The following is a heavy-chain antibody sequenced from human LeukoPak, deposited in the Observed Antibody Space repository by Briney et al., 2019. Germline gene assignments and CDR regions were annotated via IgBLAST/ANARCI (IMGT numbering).Heavy chain of an antibody. J-gene: IGHJ4*02. CDR2: IYYSGST. V-gene: IGHV4-59*01. CDR1: GGSISNYY. Sequence: SETLSLTCTVSGGSISNYYWSWIRQPPGKGLEWIGCIYYSGSTNYNPSLKSRVTISVDTSKNQFSLKLSSVTAADTAVYYCARGEDYGDYSYWGQGTLVTVSS. CDR3: ARGEDYGDYSY. D-gene: IGHD4-17*01.